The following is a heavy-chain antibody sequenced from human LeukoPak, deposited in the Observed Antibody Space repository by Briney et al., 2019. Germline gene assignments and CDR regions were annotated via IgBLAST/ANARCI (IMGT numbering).Heavy chain of an antibody. D-gene: IGHD3-10*01. Sequence: PGGSLRLSCAASGFTFSSYAMSWVRQAPGKGLEWVSSISGSGSNTYYADSVKGRFTISRDNSKNILYLQMNSLRAEDTAIYGCVKDQRGYGRIVDYWGQGTLVTISS. CDR2: ISGSGSNT. V-gene: IGHV3-23*01. CDR1: GFTFSSYA. CDR3: VKDQRGYGRIVDY. J-gene: IGHJ4*02.